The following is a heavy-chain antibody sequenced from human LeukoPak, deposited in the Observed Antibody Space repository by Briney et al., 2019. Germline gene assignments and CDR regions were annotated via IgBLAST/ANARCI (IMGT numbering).Heavy chain of an antibody. CDR3: ARRWRVTTGSLYFDL. D-gene: IGHD4-11*01. J-gene: IGHJ2*01. CDR2: VYYSGST. Sequence: NPSETLSLTCTVSGGSISSSSYYWAWIRQPPGSGLEWIGSVYYSGSTYDNPSLKSRVAMSIDTSKNQFSLRLSSVTAADTAVYYCARRWRVTTGSLYFDLWGRGTLVTVSS. V-gene: IGHV4-39*01. CDR1: GGSISSSSYY.